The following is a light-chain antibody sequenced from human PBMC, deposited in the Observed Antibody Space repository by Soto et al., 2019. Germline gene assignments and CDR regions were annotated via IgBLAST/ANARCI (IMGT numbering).Light chain of an antibody. Sequence: EIVMTQSPATLSVSPGERATLSCRASQSIGSNLAWYEQKPGQGPRLLIYGASTRATGIPARLSGSGSGTEFTLTISRLQSEDFAVYYCQQYDNWPWTFGQGTKVEI. J-gene: IGKJ1*01. CDR1: QSIGSN. CDR2: GAS. CDR3: QQYDNWPWT. V-gene: IGKV3-15*01.